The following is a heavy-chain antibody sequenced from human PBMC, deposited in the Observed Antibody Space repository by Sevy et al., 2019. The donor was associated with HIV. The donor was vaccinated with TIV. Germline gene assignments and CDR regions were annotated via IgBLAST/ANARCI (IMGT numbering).Heavy chain of an antibody. CDR2: IRLDGSAR. V-gene: IGHV3-7*03. CDR1: GVIFSDYW. J-gene: IGHJ4*02. CDR3: ARAFRREAYTPDY. D-gene: IGHD4-4*01. Sequence: GGSLRLSCAASGVIFSDYWMTWVRQAPGKGLEWVDTIRLDGSARYYASSVKGRLTISRDNAKNSSFLQMNSLSVEDTAVYYCARAFRREAYTPDYWGQGYLVTVSS.